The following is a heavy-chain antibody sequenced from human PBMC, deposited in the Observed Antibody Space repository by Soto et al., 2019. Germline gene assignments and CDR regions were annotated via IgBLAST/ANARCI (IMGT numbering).Heavy chain of an antibody. CDR3: ARAWSSTWYYYYGMDV. D-gene: IGHD6-13*01. CDR1: EYTFTSYD. CDR2: MNPNSGNT. Sequence: GASVKVSCKASEYTFTSYDINWVRQATGQGLEWMGWMNPNSGNTGYAQKFQGRVTMTRNTSISTAYMELSSLRSEDTAVYYCARAWSSTWYYYYGMDVWGQGTTVTVSS. V-gene: IGHV1-8*01. J-gene: IGHJ6*02.